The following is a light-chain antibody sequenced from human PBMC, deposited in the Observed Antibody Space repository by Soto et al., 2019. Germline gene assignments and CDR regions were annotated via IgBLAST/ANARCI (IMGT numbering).Light chain of an antibody. CDR2: DVN. Sequence: QSVLTQPPSASGSPGQSFAISCSGTSSDVGGYNYVSWYQQHPGKAPKLMIYDVNKRPSGVPDRFSGSKSGNTASLTVSGLQAEDEADYYCISYAGSNKPAFGGGTKLTVL. CDR1: SSDVGGYNY. CDR3: ISYAGSNKPA. J-gene: IGLJ2*01. V-gene: IGLV2-8*01.